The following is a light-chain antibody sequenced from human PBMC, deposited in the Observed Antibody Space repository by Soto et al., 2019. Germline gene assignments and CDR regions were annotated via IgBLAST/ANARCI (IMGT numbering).Light chain of an antibody. CDR2: AAA. Sequence: DIQMTQSPSSVSASVGDRVTITCRASQSISSWLAWYQQKPGKAPKLLIYAAATLASGVPARFSGIGSGTHFTLTISSLEPEHFGTYYCQRANSFPRTFGQGTKVDIK. V-gene: IGKV1-12*01. CDR3: QRANSFPRT. CDR1: QSISSW. J-gene: IGKJ1*01.